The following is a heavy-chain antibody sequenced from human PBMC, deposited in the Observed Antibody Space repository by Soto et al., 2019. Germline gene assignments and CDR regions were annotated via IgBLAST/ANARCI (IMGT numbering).Heavy chain of an antibody. CDR2: IYYSGST. V-gene: IGHV4-59*01. D-gene: IGHD1-1*01. CDR1: GGSISSYY. CDR3: ARDRGGGEPERQGPYYYYYYGMDV. Sequence: PSETLSLTCTVSGGSISSYYWSWIRQPPGKGLEWIGYIYYSGSTNYNPSLKSRVTISVDTSKNQFSLKLSSVTAADTAVYYCARDRGGGEPERQGPYYYYYYGMDVWGQGTTVTSP. J-gene: IGHJ6*02.